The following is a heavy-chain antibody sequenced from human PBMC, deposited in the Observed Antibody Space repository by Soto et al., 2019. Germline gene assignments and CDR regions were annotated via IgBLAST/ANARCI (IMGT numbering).Heavy chain of an antibody. CDR3: ARDLLPTYSGYETNRGY. Sequence: GGSLRLSCAASGFTFSSYSMNWVRQAPGKGLEWVSSISSSSSYIYYADSVKGRFTISRDNAKNSLYLQMNSLRAEDTAVYYCARDLLPTYSGYETNRGYWGQGTLVTVSS. J-gene: IGHJ4*02. CDR2: ISSSSSYI. D-gene: IGHD5-12*01. CDR1: GFTFSSYS. V-gene: IGHV3-21*01.